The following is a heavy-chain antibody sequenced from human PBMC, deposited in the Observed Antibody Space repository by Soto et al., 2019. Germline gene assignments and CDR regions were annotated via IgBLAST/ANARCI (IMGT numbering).Heavy chain of an antibody. V-gene: IGHV1-69*01. J-gene: IGHJ4*02. CDR3: ARDGGRHSGGIDY. CDR2: IIPIFGTA. D-gene: IGHD1-26*01. Sequence: QVQLVQSGAEVKKPGSSVKVSCKASGGTFSSYSINWVRQAPGQGLEWMGEIIPIFGTANYAQKLQGRVTITADESTSTAYVELRSLRSEDTAVYYCARDGGRHSGGIDYWGQGTLVTVSS. CDR1: GGTFSSYS.